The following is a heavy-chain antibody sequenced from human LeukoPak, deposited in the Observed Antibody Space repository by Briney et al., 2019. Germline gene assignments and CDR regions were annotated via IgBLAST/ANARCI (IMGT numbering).Heavy chain of an antibody. Sequence: ASVKVSCKASGYTFSSYGISWVRQAPGQGLEWMGWISTYNGNTNYAQKLRGRVTMTTDTSTSTAYMELRSLRSDDTALYYCARDLFLAATEREGDDYWGQGTPVTVSS. J-gene: IGHJ4*02. D-gene: IGHD6-13*01. CDR1: GYTFSSYG. CDR2: ISTYNGNT. CDR3: ARDLFLAATEREGDDY. V-gene: IGHV1-18*01.